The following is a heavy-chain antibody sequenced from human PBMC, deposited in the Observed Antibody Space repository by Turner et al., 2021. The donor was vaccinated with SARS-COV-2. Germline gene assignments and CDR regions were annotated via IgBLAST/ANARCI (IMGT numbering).Heavy chain of an antibody. CDR2: IYYGGST. CDR1: VGSISSSSYY. D-gene: IGHD1-26*01. J-gene: IGHJ6*02. Sequence: QLQLLGSSPRLLKPSESLSLTCTFSVGSISSSSYYWGWIRQPPGKGLEWIGSIYYGGSTYYNPSLKSRVTISVDTSKNQFSLKLSSVTAADTAVYYCAGEVVVLTTTHYGMDVWVQGTTVTVSS. V-gene: IGHV4-39*01. CDR3: AGEVVVLTTTHYGMDV.